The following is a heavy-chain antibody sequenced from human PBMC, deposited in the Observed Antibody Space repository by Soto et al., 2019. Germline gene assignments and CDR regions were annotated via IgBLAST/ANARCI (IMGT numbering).Heavy chain of an antibody. CDR1: GYTFTIYS. Sequence: SVKVSCKASGYTFTIYSFSWVRQVPGQGLEWMGGISPIFGTANYAQKFQGRVTITADESTSTAYMELSSLRSEDTAVYYCARDRQDTAMVTHFDYWGQGTLVTVSS. D-gene: IGHD5-18*01. CDR2: ISPIFGTA. J-gene: IGHJ4*02. CDR3: ARDRQDTAMVTHFDY. V-gene: IGHV1-69*13.